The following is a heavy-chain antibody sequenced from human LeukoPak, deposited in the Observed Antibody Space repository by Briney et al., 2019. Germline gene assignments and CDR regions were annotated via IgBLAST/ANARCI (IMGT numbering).Heavy chain of an antibody. CDR1: GGSISSSIYY. CDR3: ARARYNVNPRPFYYHGMDV. CDR2: VFYNGAT. V-gene: IGHV4-39*07. J-gene: IGHJ6*02. Sequence: SETLSLTCIVSGGSISSSIYYWAWVRQPPGKGLEWIGTVFYNGATQYSPSLRSRVTISIDTSTNQFSLKLTSVTAADAALYYCARARYNVNPRPFYYHGMDVWGQGTTVTVSS. D-gene: IGHD1-14*01.